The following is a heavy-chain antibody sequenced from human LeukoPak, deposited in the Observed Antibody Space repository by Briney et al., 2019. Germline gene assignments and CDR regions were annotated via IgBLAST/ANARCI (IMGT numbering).Heavy chain of an antibody. Sequence: PSETLSLTCTVSGGSISSYYWSWIRQPPGKGLEWIGYIYYSGGTNYNPSLKSRVTISVDTSKNQFSLKLSSVTAADTAVYYCARQRGGKKYYYDTSGYYYFDYWGQGTLVTVSS. CDR1: GGSISSYY. CDR3: ARQRGGKKYYYDTSGYYYFDY. D-gene: IGHD3-22*01. V-gene: IGHV4-59*08. CDR2: IYYSGGT. J-gene: IGHJ4*02.